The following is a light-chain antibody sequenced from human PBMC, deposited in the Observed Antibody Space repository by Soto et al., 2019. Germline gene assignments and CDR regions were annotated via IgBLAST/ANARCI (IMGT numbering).Light chain of an antibody. Sequence: QSALAQPASVSGSPGQSITISCTGTTSDVGGYTLVSWFQQYPGKAPKLMIYEDNKRPSGVSDRFSGSKSGNTASLTISGLQADDEADYYCCSYAGSSSVLFGGGTKLTVL. J-gene: IGLJ2*01. CDR1: TSDVGGYTL. CDR3: CSYAGSSSVL. V-gene: IGLV2-23*01. CDR2: EDN.